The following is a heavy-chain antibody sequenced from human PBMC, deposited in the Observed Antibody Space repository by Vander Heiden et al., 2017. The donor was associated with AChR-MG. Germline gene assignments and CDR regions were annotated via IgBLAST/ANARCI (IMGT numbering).Heavy chain of an antibody. J-gene: IGHJ4*02. Sequence: QVQLVESGGGVVQPGRSLRLSCAASGFTFSSSGMHWVRQAPGKGLEWVAVISYDGSNKYYADSVKGRFTISRDNSKNTLYLQMNSLRAEDTAVYYCAKPHHYDFWSGYYYFDYWGQGTLVTVSS. V-gene: IGHV3-30*18. CDR1: GFTFSSSG. D-gene: IGHD3-3*01. CDR2: ISYDGSNK. CDR3: AKPHHYDFWSGYYYFDY.